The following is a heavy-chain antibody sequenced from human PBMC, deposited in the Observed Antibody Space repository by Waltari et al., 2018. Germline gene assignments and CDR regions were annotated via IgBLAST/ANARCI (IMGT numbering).Heavy chain of an antibody. V-gene: IGHV4-34*01. CDR2: INHSGST. Sequence: QVQLQQWGAGLLKPSETLSLTCAVYGGSFSGYYWSWIRQPPGKGLEWIGEINHSGSTNYNPSLKSRVTISVDTSKNQFSLKLSSVTAADTAVYYCARGYYGDYPRAPYFDYWGQGTLVTVSS. CDR1: GGSFSGYY. CDR3: ARGYYGDYPRAPYFDY. D-gene: IGHD4-17*01. J-gene: IGHJ4*02.